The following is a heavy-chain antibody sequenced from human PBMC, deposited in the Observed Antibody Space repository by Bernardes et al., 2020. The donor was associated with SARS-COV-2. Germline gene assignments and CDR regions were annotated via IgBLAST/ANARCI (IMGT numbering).Heavy chain of an antibody. Sequence: ASVKVSCKASGYTFTTYDINWVRQATGQGLEWMGWMNPINGDTGYAQKFQGRVTMTRDTSISTAYMELSSLRSEDTAVYYCARGPFRAFDIWGQGTMVTVSS. V-gene: IGHV1-8*01. CDR3: ARGPFRAFDI. CDR1: GYTFTTYD. J-gene: IGHJ3*02. CDR2: MNPINGDT.